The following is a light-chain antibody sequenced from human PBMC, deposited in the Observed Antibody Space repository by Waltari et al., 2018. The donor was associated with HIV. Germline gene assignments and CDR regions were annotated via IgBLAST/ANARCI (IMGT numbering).Light chain of an antibody. CDR3: QQSHSTPLT. CDR2: AAS. CDR1: RDVTRY. J-gene: IGKJ3*01. V-gene: IGKV1-39*01. Sequence: DIQVTQSPSSLSASVGDRVSMTCRASRDVTRYLNWFQQKPGRAPKLLMYAASSLQRGVPSRFSGSGSGTEFTLTINGVQPEDFATYYCQQSHSTPLTFGPGTKVDVK.